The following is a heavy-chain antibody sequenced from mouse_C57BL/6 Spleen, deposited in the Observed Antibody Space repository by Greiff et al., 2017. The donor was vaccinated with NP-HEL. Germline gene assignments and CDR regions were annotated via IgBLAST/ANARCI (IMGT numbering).Heavy chain of an antibody. Sequence: EVQLQQSGAELVRPGASVKLSCTASGFNIKDYYMHWVKQRPEQGLEWIGRIDPEDGDTEYAPKFQGKATMTADTTSNTAYLQLSSLTSEDTAVYYCTTGYYGSRSDYWGQGTPLPVSS. CDR2: IDPEDGDT. CDR3: TTGYYGSRSDY. D-gene: IGHD1-1*01. J-gene: IGHJ2*01. CDR1: GFNIKDYY. V-gene: IGHV14-1*01.